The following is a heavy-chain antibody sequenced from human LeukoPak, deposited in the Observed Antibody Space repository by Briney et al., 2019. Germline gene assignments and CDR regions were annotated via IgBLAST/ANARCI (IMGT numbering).Heavy chain of an antibody. D-gene: IGHD3-10*01. J-gene: IGHJ4*02. CDR3: AKDVNVGGDYFDY. Sequence: GGSLRLSCAASGFTFTNYGMHWVRLAPGKGLEWVAFIRYDGSIKYYVDSVKGRFTVSRDNSKNTLYLQMNSLRAEDTAVYYCAKDVNVGGDYFDYWGQGTLVTVSS. V-gene: IGHV3-30*02. CDR1: GFTFTNYG. CDR2: IRYDGSIK.